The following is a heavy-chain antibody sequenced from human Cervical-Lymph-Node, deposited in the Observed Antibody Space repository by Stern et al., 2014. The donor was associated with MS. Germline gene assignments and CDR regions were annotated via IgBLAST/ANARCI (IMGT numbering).Heavy chain of an antibody. CDR1: GGTFSNYA. D-gene: IGHD4-17*01. V-gene: IGHV1-69*01. Sequence: QVQLVQSGAEVKKPGSSVKVSCKASGGTFSNYATSWVRQAPGQGLEWMGGNVPLFGKPNYAQKFQGRVTITADESTSTAYMDLSSLRSEDTAVYYCASPLTATSVPFGYYGMDVWGQGTTVTVS. CDR3: ASPLTATSVPFGYYGMDV. CDR2: NVPLFGKP. J-gene: IGHJ6*02.